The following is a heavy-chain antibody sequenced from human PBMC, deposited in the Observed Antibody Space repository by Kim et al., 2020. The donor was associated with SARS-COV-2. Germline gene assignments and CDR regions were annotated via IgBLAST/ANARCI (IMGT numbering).Heavy chain of an antibody. D-gene: IGHD3-3*01. CDR2: IYYSGST. V-gene: IGHV4-59*08. CDR1: GGSISSYY. J-gene: IGHJ6*02. Sequence: SETLSLTCTVSGGSISSYYWSWIRQPPGKGLEWIGYIYYSGSTNYNPSLKSRVTISVDTSKNQFSLKLSSVTAADTAVYYCARAPPLRFLEWSDDYYGMDVWGQGTTVTVSS. CDR3: ARAPPLRFLEWSDDYYGMDV.